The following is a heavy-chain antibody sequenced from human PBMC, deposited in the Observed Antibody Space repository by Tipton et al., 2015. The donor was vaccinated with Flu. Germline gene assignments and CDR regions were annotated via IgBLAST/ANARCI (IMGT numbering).Heavy chain of an antibody. CDR3: ARAPAVVTTTPCDY. CDR1: GYTFTNYG. J-gene: IGHJ4*02. V-gene: IGHV1-18*01. D-gene: IGHD4-23*01. Sequence: QMQLVQSGAEVKKPGASVKVSCKASGYTFTNYGISWVRQAPGQGLEWMGWISAYNGDTKYAQKFQGRVTMTADTSTSTAYMEVRGLRSDDTAVYYCARAPAVVTTTPCDYWGQGTLVTVSS. CDR2: ISAYNGDT.